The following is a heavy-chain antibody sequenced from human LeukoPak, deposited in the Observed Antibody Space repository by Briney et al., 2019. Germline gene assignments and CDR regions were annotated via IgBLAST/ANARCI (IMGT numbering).Heavy chain of an antibody. Sequence: GGSLRLSCAASGFAFSSYAMSWVRQAPGKGLEWVSVISGSGGSTYYADSVEGRFTISRDNAKNLVYLQMNSLRAEDTAVYHCARFGYVAAVDVWGQGTPVTVSS. CDR3: ARFGYVAAVDV. CDR2: ISGSGGST. J-gene: IGHJ4*02. V-gene: IGHV3-23*01. CDR1: GFAFSSYA. D-gene: IGHD2-15*01.